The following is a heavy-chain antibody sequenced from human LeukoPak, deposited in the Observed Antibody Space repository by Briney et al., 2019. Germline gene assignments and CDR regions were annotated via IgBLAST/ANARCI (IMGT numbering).Heavy chain of an antibody. V-gene: IGHV1-2*02. D-gene: IGHD6-13*01. Sequence: ASVKVSCKASGYTFTGYYMHWVRQAPGQGLEWMGWINPNSGGTNYAQKFQGRVTMTRDASISTAYMELSRLRSDDTAVYYCARDLDSSSWYDYWGQGTLVTVSS. CDR3: ARDLDSSSWYDY. CDR2: INPNSGGT. J-gene: IGHJ4*02. CDR1: GYTFTGYY.